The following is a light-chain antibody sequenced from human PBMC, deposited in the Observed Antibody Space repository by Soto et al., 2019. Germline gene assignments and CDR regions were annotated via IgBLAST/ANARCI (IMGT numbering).Light chain of an antibody. V-gene: IGLV1-40*01. CDR2: GNS. CDR3: QSYDSSLSGWV. Sequence: QSVLTQPPSVSGAPGQRVTISCTGYNSNIGAGYDVHWYQQLPGTAPKLLIYGNSNRPSGVPVRFSASKSGTSASLAITGLQAEDVVGYYCQSYDSSLSGWVFGGGTKLTVL. J-gene: IGLJ3*02. CDR1: NSNIGAGYD.